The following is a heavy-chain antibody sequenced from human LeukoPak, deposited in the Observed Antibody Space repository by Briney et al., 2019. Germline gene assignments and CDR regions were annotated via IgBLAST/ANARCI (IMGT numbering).Heavy chain of an antibody. CDR1: GFTFSSYA. D-gene: IGHD3-22*01. CDR2: ISGSGGST. V-gene: IGHV3-23*01. J-gene: IGHJ6*02. CDR3: ASLGRDPRDDSSGYYRSRYYYYGMDV. Sequence: GGSLRLSCAASGFTFSSYAMSWVRQAPGKGLEWFSAISGSGGSTYYADSVKGRFTISRDDSKSRVYLQMNSLRAEDTAVYYCASLGRDPRDDSSGYYRSRYYYYGMDVWGQGTSVTVSS.